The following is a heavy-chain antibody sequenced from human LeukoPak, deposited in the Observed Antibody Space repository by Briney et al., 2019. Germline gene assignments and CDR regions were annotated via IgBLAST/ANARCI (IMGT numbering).Heavy chain of an antibody. CDR3: TRDQYRYNYGSGSSGLFDY. CDR1: GFTFSSYN. J-gene: IGHJ4*02. CDR2: ITSGSSYI. Sequence: PGGSLRLSCAASGFTFSSYNMNWVRQAPGKGLEWVSSITSGSSYIYYADSVKGRFTISRDNAKNSLYLQMNSLKTEDTAVYYCTRDQYRYNYGSGSSGLFDYWGQGTLVTVSS. D-gene: IGHD3-10*01. V-gene: IGHV3-21*03.